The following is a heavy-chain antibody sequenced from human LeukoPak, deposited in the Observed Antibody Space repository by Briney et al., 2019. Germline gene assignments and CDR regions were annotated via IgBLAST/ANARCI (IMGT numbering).Heavy chain of an antibody. D-gene: IGHD6-19*01. CDR1: GGSISSGGYY. Sequence: SQTLSLTCTVSGGSISSGGYYWSWIRQHPGKGLEWIGYIYYSGSTYYNPSLKSRVTISVDTPKNQFSPKLSSVTAADTAVYYCARDNIVRSSGWYNWFDPWGQGTLVPVSS. V-gene: IGHV4-31*03. J-gene: IGHJ5*02. CDR3: ARDNIVRSSGWYNWFDP. CDR2: IYYSGST.